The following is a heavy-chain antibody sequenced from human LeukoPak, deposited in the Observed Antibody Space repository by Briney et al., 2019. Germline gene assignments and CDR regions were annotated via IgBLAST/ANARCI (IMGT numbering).Heavy chain of an antibody. V-gene: IGHV3-30-3*01. CDR3: ARVRGTTVTTWGHYFDY. J-gene: IGHJ4*02. D-gene: IGHD4-17*01. CDR2: ISYGGNNK. Sequence: PGTSLRLSCAASGFTFSTYAMEWVRQAPGKGLEWVAVISYGGNNKYYPDSVKGRFTISKDNSKNTLYLQMNSLRAEDTAVYYCARVRGTTVTTWGHYFDYWGQGTLVTVSS. CDR1: GFTFSTYA.